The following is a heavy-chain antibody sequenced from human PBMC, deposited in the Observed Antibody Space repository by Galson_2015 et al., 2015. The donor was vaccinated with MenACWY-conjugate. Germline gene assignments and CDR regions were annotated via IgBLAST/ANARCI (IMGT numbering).Heavy chain of an antibody. Sequence: QSGAEVKKPGESLKISCKGSGYSFTNYWIGWVRQMPGKGLEWMGIIYPGDSDARYSPSFQGQVTISADKSISTVYLQWNSLKASDTAMYYCARQDDSGGNYHAPFDYWGQGTPVTVSS. CDR2: IYPGDSDA. J-gene: IGHJ4*02. CDR3: ARQDDSGGNYHAPFDY. CDR1: GYSFTNYW. V-gene: IGHV5-51*01. D-gene: IGHD3-22*01.